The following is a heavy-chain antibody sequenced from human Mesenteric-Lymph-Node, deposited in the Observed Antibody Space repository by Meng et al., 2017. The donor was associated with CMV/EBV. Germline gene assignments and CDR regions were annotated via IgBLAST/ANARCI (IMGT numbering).Heavy chain of an antibody. J-gene: IGHJ4*02. V-gene: IGHV3-30*02. CDR1: GFTFNTYD. D-gene: IGHD3-22*01. CDR2: IRYDGSNK. Sequence: GESLKISCAASGFTFNTYDMHWVRQAPGKGLEWVSFIRYDGSNKDYVDSVRGRFSISRDNSKKTLYLQMNSLRAEDTAVYYCAKVGDSKDYWGQGTLVTVSS. CDR3: AKVGDSKDY.